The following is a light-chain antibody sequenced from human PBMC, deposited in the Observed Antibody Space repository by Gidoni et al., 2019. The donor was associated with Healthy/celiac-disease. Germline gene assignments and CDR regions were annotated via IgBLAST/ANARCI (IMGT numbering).Light chain of an antibody. CDR3: QQHYSTPPIT. J-gene: IGKJ5*01. CDR1: QGISNS. CDR2: AAS. Sequence: DIQMTQSPSSLSASVGDRVTITCRASQGISNSLAWYQQKPGKAPKLLLYAASRLESGVPSRFSGSGSGTDYTLTISSLQPEDFATYYCQQHYSTPPITFGQGTRLEIK. V-gene: IGKV1-NL1*01.